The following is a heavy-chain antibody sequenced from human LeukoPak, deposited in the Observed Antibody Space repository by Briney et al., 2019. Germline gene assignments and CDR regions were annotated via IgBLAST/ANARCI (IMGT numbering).Heavy chain of an antibody. CDR2: ISSSSSYI. Sequence: GGSLRPSCAASGFTFSSYSMNWVRQAPGKGLEWVSSISSSSSYIYYADSVKGRFTISRDNAKNSLYLQMNSLRAEDTAVYYCASQYCSSTSCDVGLVGYWGQGTLVTVSS. D-gene: IGHD2-2*01. CDR1: GFTFSSYS. CDR3: ASQYCSSTSCDVGLVGY. V-gene: IGHV3-21*01. J-gene: IGHJ4*02.